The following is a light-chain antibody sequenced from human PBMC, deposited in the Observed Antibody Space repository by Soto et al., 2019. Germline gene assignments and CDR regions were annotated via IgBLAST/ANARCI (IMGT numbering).Light chain of an antibody. V-gene: IGKV3-15*01. J-gene: IGKJ4*01. CDR2: GAS. CDR1: QSVNSY. CDR3: QQYNQWPLT. Sequence: ETVMTQSPATLSVSPGERATLSCRAGQSVNSYLAGYQQKPGQAPRLLLRGASARATGIPARFIGSGSGTEFTVTISSLQSEDFAVYYCQQYNQWPLTFGGGTKVEI.